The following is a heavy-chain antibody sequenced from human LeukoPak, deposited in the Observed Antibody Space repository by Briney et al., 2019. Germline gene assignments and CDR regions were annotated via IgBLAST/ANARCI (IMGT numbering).Heavy chain of an antibody. V-gene: IGHV4-34*01. Sequence: SETLSLTCAVYVGSFSGYYWSWIRQPPGRGLEWIGESNDSGSTNYNPSLKSRVSISVDTSKNQFSLKLKSVTAADTAVYYCARLPTGRWLQLYAFDFWGQGTMVTVSS. CDR1: VGSFSGYY. D-gene: IGHD5-24*01. CDR2: SNDSGST. CDR3: ARLPTGRWLQLYAFDF. J-gene: IGHJ3*01.